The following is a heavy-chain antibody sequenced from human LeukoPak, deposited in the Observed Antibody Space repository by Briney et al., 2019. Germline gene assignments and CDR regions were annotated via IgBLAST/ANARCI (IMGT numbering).Heavy chain of an antibody. CDR2: IFGSGGSA. Sequence: GGSLRLSCVASGFTFNSYAMYWVRQAPGKGLEWISGIFGSGGSAHYADSVRGRFTISRDNSKNTVYLQLDSLRVEDTAVSYCGKTTVGYSSGRYPGWPVDYWGQGALVTVSS. CDR3: GKTTVGYSSGRYPGWPVDY. CDR1: GFTFNSYA. V-gene: IGHV3-23*01. D-gene: IGHD2-15*01. J-gene: IGHJ4*02.